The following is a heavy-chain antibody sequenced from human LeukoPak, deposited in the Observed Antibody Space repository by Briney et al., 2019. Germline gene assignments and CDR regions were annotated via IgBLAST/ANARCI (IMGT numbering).Heavy chain of an antibody. V-gene: IGHV3-21*01. Sequence: PGGSLTLFCAASGFPFSNFAMTWLRQAPGKGLEWVSSICGSSSTYYADSLKGRFTISKDNAKNSLYLQMNSLRAEDTAVYYCARIGAGSSRDYWGQGTLVTVSS. CDR3: ARIGAGSSRDY. CDR1: GFPFSNFA. CDR2: ICGSSST. J-gene: IGHJ4*02. D-gene: IGHD6-13*01.